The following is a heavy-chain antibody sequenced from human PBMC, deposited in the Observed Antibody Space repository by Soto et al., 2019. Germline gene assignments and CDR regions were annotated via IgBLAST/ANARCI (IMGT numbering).Heavy chain of an antibody. V-gene: IGHV2-5*01. J-gene: IGHJ3*02. Sequence: SGPTLVNPTQTLTLTRTLSGISLGTSGVGLGWIRQTPGKALEWLALVYWNDDKHYSPSLKSRLTITKDTSKNQAILTMTNMDPVDTATYYCARGLATLPVFAFDIWGQGTVVTVS. CDR2: VYWNDDK. CDR1: GISLGTSGVG. CDR3: ARGLATLPVFAFDI. D-gene: IGHD1-1*01.